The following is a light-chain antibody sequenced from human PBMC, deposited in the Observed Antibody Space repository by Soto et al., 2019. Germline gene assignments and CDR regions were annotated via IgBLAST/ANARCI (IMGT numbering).Light chain of an antibody. CDR1: QTVSSSH. J-gene: IGKJ5*01. CDR2: AVS. V-gene: IGKV3-20*01. CDR3: QFYAESTRLT. Sequence: EFVWTQSPDTLSLSPGERAILSCRARQTVSSSHLAWYQQKPGQTPRLLIYAVSSRATGIPDRFSGSGSGTDFTLTISRLEPEDCAVYYCQFYAESTRLTFGQGTRPEIK.